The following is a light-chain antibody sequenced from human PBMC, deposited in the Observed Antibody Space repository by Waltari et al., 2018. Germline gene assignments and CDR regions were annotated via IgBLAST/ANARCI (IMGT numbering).Light chain of an antibody. CDR3: QKYNDVPQP. Sequence: LQMTQSPTSLSASIGDRVTIPCRASQGIENHLAWYQQKPGKAPQLLLHAASTLQSGVPSRFSGSGSGTDFTLTISSLQPEDVATYYCQKYNDVPQPFGGGTKVEI. CDR1: QGIENH. CDR2: AAS. V-gene: IGKV1-27*01. J-gene: IGKJ4*01.